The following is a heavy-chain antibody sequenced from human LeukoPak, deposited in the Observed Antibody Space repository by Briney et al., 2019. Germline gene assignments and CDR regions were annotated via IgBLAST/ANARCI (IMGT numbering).Heavy chain of an antibody. CDR2: ISAGGGGT. CDR3: AKRGEVVSKYFDS. V-gene: IGHV3-23*01. D-gene: IGHD3-10*01. Sequence: PGGSLRLPCAASGFTFSSFGMSWVRQAPGRGLEWVSVISAGGGGTYYADSVKGRFTISRDNSKNMLYLQMNSLRAEDTAVYHCAKRGEVVSKYFDSWGQGTLVTVSS. J-gene: IGHJ4*02. CDR1: GFTFSSFG.